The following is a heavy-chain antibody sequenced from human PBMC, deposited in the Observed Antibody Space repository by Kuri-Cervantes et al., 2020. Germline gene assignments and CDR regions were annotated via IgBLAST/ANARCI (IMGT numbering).Heavy chain of an antibody. Sequence: ASVKGSCKASGYTFTSYDINWVRQATGQGLEWMGWMNPNSGNTGYAQKFQGRVTMTRNTSISTAYMELSSLRSEDTAVYYCARGAVAALSPPDYWGQGTLVTVSS. CDR1: GYTFTSYD. D-gene: IGHD6-19*01. CDR2: MNPNSGNT. CDR3: ARGAVAALSPPDY. J-gene: IGHJ4*02. V-gene: IGHV1-8*02.